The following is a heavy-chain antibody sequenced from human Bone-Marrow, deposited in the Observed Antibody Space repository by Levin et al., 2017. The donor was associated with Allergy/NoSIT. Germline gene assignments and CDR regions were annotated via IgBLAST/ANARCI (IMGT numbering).Heavy chain of an antibody. D-gene: IGHD1-14*01. J-gene: IGHJ4*02. CDR2: IKSKTDGGTT. V-gene: IGHV3-15*01. Sequence: PGGSLRLSCAASGFTFSNAWMSWVRQAPGKGLEWVGRIKSKTDGGTTDHAAPVKGRFTISRDDPKNTLFLQMNSLKTEDSALYYCTTRQLHGTNFDCWGQGTLVTVSS. CDR3: TTRQLHGTNFDC. CDR1: GFTFSNAW.